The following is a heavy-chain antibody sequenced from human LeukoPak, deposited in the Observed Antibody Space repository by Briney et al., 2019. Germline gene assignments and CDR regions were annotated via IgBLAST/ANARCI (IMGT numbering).Heavy chain of an antibody. D-gene: IGHD2-2*02. J-gene: IGHJ4*02. CDR3: ARDAGGYISYYFDY. Sequence: GGSLRLSCAASGFTFSSYSMNWVRQAPGKGLEWVSYISSSSSTIYYADSVKGRFTISRDNAKNSLYLQMNSLRAEDTAVYYCARDAGGYISYYFDYWGQGTLVTVSP. V-gene: IGHV3-48*01. CDR1: GFTFSSYS. CDR2: ISSSSSTI.